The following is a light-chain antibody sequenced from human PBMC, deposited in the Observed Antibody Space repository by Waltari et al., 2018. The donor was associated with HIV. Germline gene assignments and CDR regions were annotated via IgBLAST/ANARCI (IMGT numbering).Light chain of an antibody. CDR1: ALPKPY. CDR3: QSSDSSGNYWA. CDR2: KDS. V-gene: IGLV3-25*03. J-gene: IGLJ3*02. Sequence: SYELPQPPSVSVSPGQTATITSSGDALPKPYGYWYQQKPGQAPVVVIYKDSDRPSGIPERFSGSSSGTTVTLTISGVQAEDEADYYCQSSDSSGNYWAFGGGTKLTVL.